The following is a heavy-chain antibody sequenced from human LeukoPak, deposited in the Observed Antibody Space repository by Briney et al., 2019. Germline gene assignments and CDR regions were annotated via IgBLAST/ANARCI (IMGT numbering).Heavy chain of an antibody. D-gene: IGHD2/OR15-2a*01. CDR2: ISSSGGAI. V-gene: IGHV3-11*01. CDR1: GFTFSDYY. Sequence: GGSLRLSCAASGFTFSDYYMSWIRQAPGKGLEWVSYISSSGGAIYYADSVKGRFTISRDNAKNSLYLQMNSLRAEDTAVYYCARKNISAGYYYYYYMDVWGKGTTVTVSS. CDR3: ARKNISAGYYYYYYMDV. J-gene: IGHJ6*03.